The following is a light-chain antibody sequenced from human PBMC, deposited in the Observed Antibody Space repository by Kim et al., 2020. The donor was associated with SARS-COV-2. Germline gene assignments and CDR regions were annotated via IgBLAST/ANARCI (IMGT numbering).Light chain of an antibody. CDR3: QQYVSSPKT. CDR1: QSVSSSY. V-gene: IGKV3-20*01. Sequence: EIVLMQSPGTLSLSPGERATLSCRASQSVSSSYLAWYQQKPGQAPRLLIYGASSRATGIPDRFSGSGSGTDFTLTISRLEPEDFAVYYFQQYVSSPKTFGQGTKVDIK. CDR2: GAS. J-gene: IGKJ1*01.